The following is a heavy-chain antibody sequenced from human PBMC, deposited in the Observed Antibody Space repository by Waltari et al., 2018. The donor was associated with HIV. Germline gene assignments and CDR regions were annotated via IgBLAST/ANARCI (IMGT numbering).Heavy chain of an antibody. V-gene: IGHV3-23*01. D-gene: IGHD3-16*01. CDR1: GFTFRSYA. CDR3: ARDLGGYWYFDL. J-gene: IGHJ2*01. Sequence: EVQLLESGGGLVQPGGSLRLSCAASGFTFRSYAMRWVRQAPGKGLEWVSAISAGGVSTYYADSVKGRFTISRDNSKNTVYLQKNSLRGEDTAVYYCARDLGGYWYFDLWGRGTLVTVSS. CDR2: ISAGGVST.